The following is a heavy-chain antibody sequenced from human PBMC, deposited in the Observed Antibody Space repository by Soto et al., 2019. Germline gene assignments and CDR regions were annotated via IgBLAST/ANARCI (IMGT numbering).Heavy chain of an antibody. CDR1: GFTFSSYW. CDR3: AKAPLRSCSGAVCYCLDA. Sequence: GGSLRLSCAASGFTFSSYWMSWVRQAPGKGLEWVANIKQDGSGKYYVDSVRGRFTISRDNAKNSLYLQMNSLRVEDTAVYYCAKAPLRSCSGAVCYCLDAWGLGTLVTVSS. J-gene: IGHJ5*02. V-gene: IGHV3-7*03. CDR2: IKQDGSGK. D-gene: IGHD2-15*01.